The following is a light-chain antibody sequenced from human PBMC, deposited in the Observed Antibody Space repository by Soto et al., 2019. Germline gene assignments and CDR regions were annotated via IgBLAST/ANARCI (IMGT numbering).Light chain of an antibody. CDR3: QQYGSSPLT. CDR2: GVS. CDR1: QIVSSN. V-gene: IGKV3-15*01. Sequence: EIVMTQSPATLSVSPGERATLSCRASQIVSSNLAWYQQKPGQAPRVLIYGVSARATGIPARFSGSGSGTVFTLTISSLQSEDFAVYYCQQYGSSPLTFGGGTKVEIK. J-gene: IGKJ4*01.